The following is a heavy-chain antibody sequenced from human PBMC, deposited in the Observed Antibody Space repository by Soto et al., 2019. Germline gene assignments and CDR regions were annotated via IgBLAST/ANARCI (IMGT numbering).Heavy chain of an antibody. CDR2: ITYTGTTT. D-gene: IGHD6-19*01. J-gene: IGHJ4*02. CDR1: NLRTYE. CDR3: ARVWGSGYIAQ. Sequence: LXLXCAANLRTYEMXWVRQAPGKGLEWVSLITYTGTTTYYADSVKGRFTISRESAKNSVYLEMNSLRAEATAVYYCARVWGSGYIAQWGQGTLGTVSS. V-gene: IGHV3-48*03.